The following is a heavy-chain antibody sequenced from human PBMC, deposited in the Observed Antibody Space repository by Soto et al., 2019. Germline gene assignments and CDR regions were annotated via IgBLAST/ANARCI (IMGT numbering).Heavy chain of an antibody. Sequence: GGSLRLSCAASGFTFSSYAMHWVRHAPGKGLEWVAVISYDGSNKYYADSVKGRFTISRDNSKNTLYLQMNSLRAEDTAVYYCAREQLELFAFDIWGQGTMVTVSS. V-gene: IGHV3-30-3*01. CDR2: ISYDGSNK. CDR1: GFTFSSYA. D-gene: IGHD1-7*01. CDR3: AREQLELFAFDI. J-gene: IGHJ3*02.